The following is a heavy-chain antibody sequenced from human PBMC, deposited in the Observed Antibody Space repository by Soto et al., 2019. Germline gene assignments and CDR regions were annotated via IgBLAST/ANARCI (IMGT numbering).Heavy chain of an antibody. CDR2: IMPVFTTP. CDR3: ARDKDRQQLGGNYYYIMDV. CDR1: GGTFRTSA. Sequence: QVQLVQSGAEVKKPGSSVKVSCKTSGGTFRTSAISWVRQAPGQGLEWMGGIMPVFTTPDYAQKFQGRVTITADESTSTAYMELSSLRSEDTAVYYCARDKDRQQLGGNYYYIMDVWGQGTTVTVS. J-gene: IGHJ6*01. V-gene: IGHV1-69*12. D-gene: IGHD3-3*02.